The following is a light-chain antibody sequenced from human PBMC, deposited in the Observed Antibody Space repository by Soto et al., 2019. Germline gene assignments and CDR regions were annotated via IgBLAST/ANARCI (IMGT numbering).Light chain of an antibody. V-gene: IGKV1-5*01. CDR3: QQYNSYSSWT. Sequence: DIQMTQSPSTLSASVGDRVTITCRASQSLNSLLAWYQQKPGRAPKLLIYDASTLESGVPSRFSGGGSGTEFTLTISSLQTDDFATYYCQQYNSYSSWTFGQGTKVEIK. CDR2: DAS. CDR1: QSLNSL. J-gene: IGKJ1*01.